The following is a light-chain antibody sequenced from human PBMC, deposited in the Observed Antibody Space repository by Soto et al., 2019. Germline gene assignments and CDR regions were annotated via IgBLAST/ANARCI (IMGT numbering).Light chain of an antibody. CDR3: MQGISFT. V-gene: IGKV2-30*01. CDR1: QSLVYSDGNTY. CDR2: KVS. Sequence: IVLTQSPLSLSVTLGQPASISCRSSQSLVYSDGNTYLNWFHQRPGQSPRRLIHKVSNRDSGVPDRFSGSGSDTDFTLSISRVEADDAGVFYCMQGISFTFGQGTRVEIK. J-gene: IGKJ1*01.